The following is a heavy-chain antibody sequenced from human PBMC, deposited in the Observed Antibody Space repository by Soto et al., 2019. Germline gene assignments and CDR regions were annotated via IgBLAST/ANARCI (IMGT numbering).Heavy chain of an antibody. CDR3: ARELNQDSSAYSSFAY. CDR2: VNTNNADT. V-gene: IGHV1-18*01. Sequence: ASVKVSCKTSGYTFTAYGLAWLRQAPGQRPEWMGWVNTNNADTNYAQKFQGRVTMTTDRSTTTTYMELRSLRSDDTAVYYCARELNQDSSAYSSFAYWGQGTLVTVSS. D-gene: IGHD2-21*01. CDR1: GYTFTAYG. J-gene: IGHJ4*02.